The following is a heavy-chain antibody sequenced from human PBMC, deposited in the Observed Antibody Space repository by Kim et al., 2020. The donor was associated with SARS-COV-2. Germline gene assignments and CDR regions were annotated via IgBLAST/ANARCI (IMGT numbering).Heavy chain of an antibody. V-gene: IGHV3-30*18. D-gene: IGHD5-12*01. CDR2: ISYDGSNK. CDR3: AKGGIVATIGGHFDY. Sequence: GGSLRLSCAASGFTFSSYGMHWVRQAPGKGLEWVAVISYDGSNKYYADSVKGRFTISRDNSKNTLYLQMNSLRAEDTAVYYCAKGGIVATIGGHFDYWGQGTLVTVSS. J-gene: IGHJ4*02. CDR1: GFTFSSYG.